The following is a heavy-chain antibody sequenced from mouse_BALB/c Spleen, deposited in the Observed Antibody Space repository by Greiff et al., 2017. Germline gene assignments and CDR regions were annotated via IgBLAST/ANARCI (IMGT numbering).Heavy chain of an antibody. CDR3: ARFDYDEGYFDY. CDR1: GYSFTGYT. J-gene: IGHJ2*01. D-gene: IGHD2-4*01. V-gene: IGHV1-18*01. CDR2: INPYNGGT. Sequence: VHVKQSGPELVKPGASMKISCKASGYSFTGYTMNWVKQSHGKNLEWIGLINPYNGGTSYNQKFKGKATLTVDKSSITAYMELLSLTSEDSAVYYCARFDYDEGYFDYWGQGTTLTVSS.